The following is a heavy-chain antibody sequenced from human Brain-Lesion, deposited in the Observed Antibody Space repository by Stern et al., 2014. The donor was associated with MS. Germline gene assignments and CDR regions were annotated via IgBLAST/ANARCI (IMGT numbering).Heavy chain of an antibody. CDR3: ARVFLGGDRIAYYGWFDP. V-gene: IGHV4-30-4*01. Sequence: QLQLQESGPGLVKPSQTLSLTCTVSGGSFSSGDHYWGWIRQPPGKGLVWIGNIYYLGRTFYNPSLKSRLNISVDTSKNQFSLKLSSVTAADTAVYYCARVFLGGDRIAYYGWFDPWGQGTLVTVSS. D-gene: IGHD3-10*01. CDR2: IYYLGRT. J-gene: IGHJ5*02. CDR1: GGSFSSGDHY.